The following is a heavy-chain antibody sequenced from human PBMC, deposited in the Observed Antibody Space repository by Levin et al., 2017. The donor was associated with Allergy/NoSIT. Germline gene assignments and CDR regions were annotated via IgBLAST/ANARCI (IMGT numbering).Heavy chain of an antibody. Sequence: GESLKISCPTSGFIFDGYVMSWFRQAPGKGMEWVGFIRSKAYGGTTEHAASVKGRFTVSRDDSTSTAYLQLNSLQTEDTAVYYCTRVYRGFSYASDFWVQGTLVTVSS. D-gene: IGHD5-18*01. V-gene: IGHV3-49*03. CDR1: GFIFDGYV. CDR3: TRVYRGFSYASDF. J-gene: IGHJ4*02. CDR2: IRSKAYGGTT.